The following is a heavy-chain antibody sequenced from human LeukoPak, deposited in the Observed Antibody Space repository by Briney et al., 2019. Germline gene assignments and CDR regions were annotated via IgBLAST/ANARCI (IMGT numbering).Heavy chain of an antibody. CDR3: ARTEGDSSGYYLGVY. D-gene: IGHD3-22*01. CDR1: GGSFSGYY. CDR2: INHSGST. V-gene: IGHV4-34*01. Sequence: SETLSLTCAVYGGSFSGYYWSWIRQPPGKGPEWIGEINHSGSTNYNPSLKSRVTISVDTSKNQFSLKLSSVTAADTAVYYCARTEGDSSGYYLGVYWGQGTLVTVSS. J-gene: IGHJ4*02.